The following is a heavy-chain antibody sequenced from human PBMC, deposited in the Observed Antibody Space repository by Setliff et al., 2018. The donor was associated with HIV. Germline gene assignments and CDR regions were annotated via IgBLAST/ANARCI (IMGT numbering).Heavy chain of an antibody. CDR2: ITNSARST. CDR3: ASRRITMVRGVISNDYYYYYMDV. Sequence: PGGSLRLSCVASGFTFSSYAMSWVRQAPGKGLEWVLTITNSARSTHSADSVKGRFTISRDNSKNTLYLQMNSLRAEDTAVYYCASRRITMVRGVISNDYYYYYMDVWGKGTTVTVSS. CDR1: GFTFSSYA. J-gene: IGHJ6*03. D-gene: IGHD3-10*01. V-gene: IGHV3-23*05.